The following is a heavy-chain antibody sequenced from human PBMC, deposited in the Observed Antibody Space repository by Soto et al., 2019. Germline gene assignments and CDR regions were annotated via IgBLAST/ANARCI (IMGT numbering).Heavy chain of an antibody. CDR3: ARDGHGMDV. CDR2: IFFTGST. V-gene: IGHV4-61*01. CDR1: GGSVKTGNYN. Sequence: QMQLQESGPGLLKPAETLSLTCTVSGGSVKTGNYNWSWVRQTPGKVLEWIGNIFFTGSTHYNPSLTSRVTISVDTSKNQFSLELRSVTAADTAVYYCARDGHGMDVWGQGTTVTVSS. J-gene: IGHJ6*02.